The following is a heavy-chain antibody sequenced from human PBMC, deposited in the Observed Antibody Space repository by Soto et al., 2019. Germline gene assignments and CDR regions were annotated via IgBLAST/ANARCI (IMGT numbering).Heavy chain of an antibody. V-gene: IGHV3-23*02. Sequence: AGGSLRLSCAASGFPFSDHAMHWVRQTPGKGLEWVSAITGRGDSTDYGRPVKGRFTISRDDSKKTLYVQMNSLKIEDTAVYYCTTIIPKGKWELGPWGQGALVTVSS. CDR3: TTIIPKGKWELGP. D-gene: IGHD1-26*01. J-gene: IGHJ5*02. CDR2: ITGRGDST. CDR1: GFPFSDHA.